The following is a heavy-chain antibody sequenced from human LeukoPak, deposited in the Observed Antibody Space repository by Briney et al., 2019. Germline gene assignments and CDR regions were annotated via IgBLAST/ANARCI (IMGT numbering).Heavy chain of an antibody. Sequence: PSETLSLTCTVSGGSISSYYWSWIRQPPGKGLEWIGYSYYSGSTNYNPSLKSRVTISVDTSKNQFSLKLSSVTAADTAVYYCARVLKGRAPFDYWGQGTLVTVSS. V-gene: IGHV4-59*08. J-gene: IGHJ4*02. CDR3: ARVLKGRAPFDY. CDR2: SYYSGST. CDR1: GGSISSYY.